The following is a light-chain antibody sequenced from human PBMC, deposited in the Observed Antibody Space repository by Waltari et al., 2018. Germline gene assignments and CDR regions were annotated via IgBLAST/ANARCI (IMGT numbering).Light chain of an antibody. V-gene: IGKV1-5*03. CDR2: RAS. Sequence: DIQMTQSPSPLSASIGDPITIPCRASQSISSWLAWYQQKPGKDPKVLIFRASTLEDGVPARFSGGGSGTKFTLIISSLRPDDFATYYCQQYDSFPLTFGGGTRVEIK. CDR3: QQYDSFPLT. J-gene: IGKJ4*01. CDR1: QSISSW.